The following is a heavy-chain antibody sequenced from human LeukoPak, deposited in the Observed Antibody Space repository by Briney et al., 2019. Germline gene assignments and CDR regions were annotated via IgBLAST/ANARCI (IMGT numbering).Heavy chain of an antibody. CDR1: GFTFSSYA. Sequence: PGGSLRLSCAASGFTFSSYAMSWVRQAPGKGLEWVSAINDSGGTTYYEDSVKGRFTISRDNSKNTLYLQMSSLRAEDTAVYYCAKEPREYCSSTSCPNWIDPWGQGTLVTVSS. J-gene: IGHJ5*02. CDR3: AKEPREYCSSTSCPNWIDP. V-gene: IGHV3-23*01. CDR2: INDSGGTT. D-gene: IGHD2-2*01.